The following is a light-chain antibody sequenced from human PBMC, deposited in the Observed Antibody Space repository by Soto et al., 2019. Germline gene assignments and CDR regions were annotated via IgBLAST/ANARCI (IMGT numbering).Light chain of an antibody. Sequence: ESVLAQSPGTLSLSAGESATLACRASQSVSSSFLAWYQQKAGQAPRLLIYGASRRATGIPDRFSGSGSGTDFTLTISRLEPEDFAVYYCQQYVSSPWAFGQGTKVDIK. CDR1: QSVSSSF. J-gene: IGKJ1*01. CDR3: QQYVSSPWA. CDR2: GAS. V-gene: IGKV3-20*01.